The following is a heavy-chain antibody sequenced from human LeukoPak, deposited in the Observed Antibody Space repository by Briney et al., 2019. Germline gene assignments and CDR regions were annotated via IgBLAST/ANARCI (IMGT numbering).Heavy chain of an antibody. CDR3: ARGLFIGSSSGTTMNWFDP. V-gene: IGHV3-33*08. CDR1: GFTFSSYG. D-gene: IGHD1-26*01. Sequence: GGSLRLSCAASGFTFSSYGMHWVRQAPGKGLEWVAVIWYGGSNKYYADSVKGRFTISRDNSKNTLYLQMNSLRAEDTAVYYCARGLFIGSSSGTTMNWFDPWGQGTLVTVSS. J-gene: IGHJ5*02. CDR2: IWYGGSNK.